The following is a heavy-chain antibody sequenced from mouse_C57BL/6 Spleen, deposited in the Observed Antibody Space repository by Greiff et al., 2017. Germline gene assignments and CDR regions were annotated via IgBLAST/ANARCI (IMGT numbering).Heavy chain of an antibody. V-gene: IGHV2-3*01. CDR2: IWGDGST. D-gene: IGHD1-1*01. CDR3: AKPDGSSPAWFAY. J-gene: IGHJ3*01. Sequence: VKLMESGPGLVAPSQSLSITCTVSGFSFTSYGVSWVRQPPGKGLEWLGVIWGDGSTHYHSALISRLSISKDTAKSEVFLKLNRLQTDDTATYYCAKPDGSSPAWFAYWGQGTLVTVSA. CDR1: GFSFTSYG.